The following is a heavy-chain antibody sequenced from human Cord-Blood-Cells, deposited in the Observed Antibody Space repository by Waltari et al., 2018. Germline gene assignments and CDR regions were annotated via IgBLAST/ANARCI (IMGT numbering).Heavy chain of an antibody. V-gene: IGHV4-34*01. J-gene: IGHJ4*02. D-gene: IGHD7-27*01. CDR1: GGSFSGYY. CDR2: INHSGST. CDR3: AVWGSHDY. Sequence: QVQLQQWGAGLLKPSETLSLTCAVYGGSFSGYYWSWIRQPPGKGREWIGEINHSGSTNYNPSLKSRVTISVDTSKNQFSLKLSSVTAADTAVYYCAVWGSHDYWGQGTLVTVSS.